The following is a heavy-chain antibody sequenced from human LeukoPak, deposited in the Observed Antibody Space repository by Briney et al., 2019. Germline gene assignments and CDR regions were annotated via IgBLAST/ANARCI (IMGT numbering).Heavy chain of an antibody. D-gene: IGHD3-16*01. CDR2: LSYSGST. CDR1: GGSISSYY. V-gene: IGHV4-59*01. Sequence: SETLSLTCSVSGGSISSYYWTWIRQPPGKGLEWIGYLSYSGSTTYNPSLKSRVTISVDTSKSQFSMKLISVTAADTAIYYCARVRGDFETDWGQGTLVTVSS. J-gene: IGHJ1*01. CDR3: ARVRGDFETD.